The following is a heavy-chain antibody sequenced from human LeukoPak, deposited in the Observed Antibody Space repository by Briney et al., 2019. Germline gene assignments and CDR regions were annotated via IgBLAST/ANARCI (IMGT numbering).Heavy chain of an antibody. V-gene: IGHV1-3*01. CDR3: ARVRTYSSGPFGY. CDR1: GYTFTSYA. Sequence: EASVKVSCKASGYTFTSYAMHWVRQAPGQRLEWMGWINAGNGNTKYSQKFQGRVTITRDTSAGTVYMELSSLRSEDTAVYYCARVRTYSSGPFGYWGQGTLVTVSS. D-gene: IGHD6-19*01. CDR2: INAGNGNT. J-gene: IGHJ4*02.